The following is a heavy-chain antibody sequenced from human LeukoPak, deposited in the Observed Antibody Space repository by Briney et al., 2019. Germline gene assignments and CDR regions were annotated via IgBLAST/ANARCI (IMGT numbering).Heavy chain of an antibody. CDR2: ISSRSSYI. CDR1: GFTFSSYS. D-gene: IGHD3-9*01. J-gene: IGHJ4*02. Sequence: GGSLRLSCAASGFTFSSYSMNWVRQAPGKGLEWVSSISSRSSYIYYADSVKGRFTISRDNAKNSLYLQMNSLRAEDTAVYYCARDNRPSGRLVTTFDYWGQGTLVTVSS. CDR3: ARDNRPSGRLVTTFDY. V-gene: IGHV3-21*01.